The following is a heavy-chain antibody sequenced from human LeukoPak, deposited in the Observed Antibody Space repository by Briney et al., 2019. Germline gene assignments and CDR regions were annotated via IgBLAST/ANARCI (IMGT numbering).Heavy chain of an antibody. Sequence: SETLSLTCTVSGGSISSGSYYWSWIRQPAGKGLEWIGRIYTSGSTNYNPSLKSRVTISVDTSKNQFSLQLNSVTPEDTAVYYCAREGSGYSYGYISWCFDYWGQGTLVTVSS. CDR2: IYTSGST. CDR1: GGSISSGSYY. V-gene: IGHV4-61*02. J-gene: IGHJ4*02. CDR3: AREGSGYSYGYISWCFDY. D-gene: IGHD5-18*01.